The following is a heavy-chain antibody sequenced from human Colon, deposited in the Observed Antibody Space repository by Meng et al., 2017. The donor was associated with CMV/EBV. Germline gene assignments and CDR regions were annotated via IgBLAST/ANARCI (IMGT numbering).Heavy chain of an antibody. Sequence: GGSLRLSCAGSGFSFKNYAMHWVRQAPGKGLEWVAFIRYDGTKADYADSVTGRFTISRDNAKNSLHLQMTSLRPEDSAVYYCASGGEVAGNFDHWGQGTLVTVSS. D-gene: IGHD6-19*01. CDR2: IRYDGTKA. CDR3: ASGGEVAGNFDH. J-gene: IGHJ4*02. CDR1: GFSFKNYA. V-gene: IGHV3-30*02.